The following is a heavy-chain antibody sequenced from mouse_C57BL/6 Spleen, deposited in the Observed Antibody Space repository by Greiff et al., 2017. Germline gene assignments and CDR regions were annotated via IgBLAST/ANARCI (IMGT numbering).Heavy chain of an antibody. CDR3: ARSPYSNAAMDY. D-gene: IGHD2-5*01. Sequence: QVQLQQSGPELVKPGASVKLSCKASGYTFTSYAINWVKQRPGQGLEGLGWIYPRDGSTKYNEKFKGKATLTVDTSSSTAYMELHSLTSEDAAVYCCARSPYSNAAMDYWGQGTSVTVSS. J-gene: IGHJ4*01. CDR1: GYTFTSYA. CDR2: IYPRDGST. V-gene: IGHV1-85*01.